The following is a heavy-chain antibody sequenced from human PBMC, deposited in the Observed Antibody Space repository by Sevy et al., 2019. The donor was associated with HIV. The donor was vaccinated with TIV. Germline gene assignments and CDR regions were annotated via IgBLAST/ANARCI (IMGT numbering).Heavy chain of an antibody. J-gene: IGHJ3*02. D-gene: IGHD2-15*01. CDR3: ARDTYCSGGSCYGSVAFDI. Sequence: GGSLRLSCAASGFTFSSYAMHWVRQAPGKGLEWVAVISYDGSNKYYADSVKGRFTISRDNSKNTLYLQMNSLRAEDTALYYCARDTYCSGGSCYGSVAFDIWGQGTMVTV. CDR1: GFTFSSYA. V-gene: IGHV3-30-3*01. CDR2: ISYDGSNK.